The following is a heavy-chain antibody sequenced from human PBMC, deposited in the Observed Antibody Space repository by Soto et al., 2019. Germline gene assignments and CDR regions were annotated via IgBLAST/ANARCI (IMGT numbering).Heavy chain of an antibody. V-gene: IGHV3-30-3*01. J-gene: IGHJ3*02. CDR3: ARATGTRRAFDI. CDR2: ISYDGSNK. CDR1: GFTFSSYA. Sequence: PGGSLRLSCAASGFTFSSYAMHWVRQAPGKGLGWVAVISYDGSNKYYADSVKGRFTISRDNSKNTLYLQMNSLRAEDTAVYYCARATGTRRAFDIWGQGTMVTVSS.